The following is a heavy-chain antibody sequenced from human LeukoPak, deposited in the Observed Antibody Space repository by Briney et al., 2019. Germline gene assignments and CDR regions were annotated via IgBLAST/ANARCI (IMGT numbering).Heavy chain of an antibody. CDR3: ARDPCSGGSCHDAFDI. D-gene: IGHD2-15*01. J-gene: IGHJ3*02. CDR1: GYTFTSYY. V-gene: IGHV1-46*01. CDR2: INPSGGST. Sequence: ASVKVSCKASGYTFTSYYMHWVRQAPGQGLEWMGIINPSGGSTSYAQKFQGRVTMTTDTSTSTAHMELRSLRSDDTAVYYCARDPCSGGSCHDAFDIWGQGTTVTVSS.